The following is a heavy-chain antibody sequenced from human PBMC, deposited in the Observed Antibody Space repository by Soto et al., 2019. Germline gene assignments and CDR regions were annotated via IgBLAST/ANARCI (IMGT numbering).Heavy chain of an antibody. CDR1: GFTFSSYA. J-gene: IGHJ4*02. CDR3: AMDIVVVVAAYNTDY. V-gene: IGHV3-23*01. Sequence: GGSLRLSCAASGFTFSSYAMSWVRQAPGKGLEWVSAISGSGGSTYYADSVKGRFTISRDNSKNTLYLQMNSLRAEDTAVYYCAMDIVVVVAAYNTDYWGQGTLVTVSS. CDR2: ISGSGGST. D-gene: IGHD2-15*01.